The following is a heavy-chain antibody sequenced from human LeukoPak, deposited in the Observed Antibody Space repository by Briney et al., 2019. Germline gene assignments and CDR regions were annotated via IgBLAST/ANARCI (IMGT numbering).Heavy chain of an antibody. CDR3: ARALTTLTYEGY. CDR1: GFNLDDYA. V-gene: IGHV3-9*01. CDR2: ISYNGGNM. J-gene: IGHJ4*02. D-gene: IGHD1-1*01. Sequence: GGSLRLSCVISGFNLDDYAMHWVRQAPGKGLEWVSGISYNGGNMGYADSVKGRFTVSRDNAKDSLYLQMNSLRAEDTAVYYCARALTTLTYEGYWGQGTLVTVSS.